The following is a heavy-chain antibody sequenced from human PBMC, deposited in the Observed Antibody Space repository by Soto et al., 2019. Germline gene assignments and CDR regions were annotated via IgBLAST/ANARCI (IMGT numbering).Heavy chain of an antibody. J-gene: IGHJ6*02. CDR2: INHRGSS. V-gene: IGHV4-34*01. CDR1: GGSLSGYY. D-gene: IGHD1-7*01. Sequence: SETLSLTCAVNGGSLSGYYWSWIRQSPGKGLEWIGEINHRGSSDYNPSLKSRVTISIDASKNHVTLELTSVTAADTAVYYCARSDNRNSLYGVDVWGQGTAVTVS. CDR3: ARSDNRNSLYGVDV.